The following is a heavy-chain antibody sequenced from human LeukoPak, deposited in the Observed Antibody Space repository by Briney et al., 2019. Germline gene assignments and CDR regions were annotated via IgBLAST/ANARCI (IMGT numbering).Heavy chain of an antibody. D-gene: IGHD6-6*01. J-gene: IGHJ6*03. Sequence: GESLKISCKGSGYSFTSYWIGWVRQMPGKGLEWMGIIYPGDSDTRYSPSFQGQVTISADKSISTAYLQWSSLKASDTAMYYCARQYSSSPTKYYYYMDVWGKGTTATVSS. CDR3: ARQYSSSPTKYYYYMDV. V-gene: IGHV5-51*01. CDR1: GYSFTSYW. CDR2: IYPGDSDT.